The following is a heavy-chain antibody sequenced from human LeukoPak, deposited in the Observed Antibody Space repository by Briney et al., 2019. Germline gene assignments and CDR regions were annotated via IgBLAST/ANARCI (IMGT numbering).Heavy chain of an antibody. CDR1: GFTFSSYV. CDR2: ISGSGGST. CDR3: AKEGSSSAYYFDY. D-gene: IGHD6-6*01. V-gene: IGHV3-23*01. Sequence: GGSLRLSCAASGFTFSSYVMSWVRQTPGKWLEWVSGISGSGGSTYYADSVKGRLPISRDNSKNTLYLQMNRLRAEDTAVYYCAKEGSSSAYYFDYWGQGTLVTVYS. J-gene: IGHJ4*02.